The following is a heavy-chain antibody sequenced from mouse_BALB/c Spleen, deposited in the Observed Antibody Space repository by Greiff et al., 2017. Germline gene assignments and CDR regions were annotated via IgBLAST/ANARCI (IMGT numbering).Heavy chain of an antibody. CDR2: IRLKSDNYAT. J-gene: IGHJ3*01. V-gene: IGHV6-6*02. CDR1: GFTFSSYW. Sequence: EVKLMESGGGLVQPGGSMKLSCVASGFTFSSYWMSWVRQSPEKGLEWVAEIRLKSDNYATHYAESVKGKFTISRDDSKSRLYLQMNSLRAEDTGIYYCTVNWEGFAYWGQGTLVTVSA. CDR3: TVNWEGFAY. D-gene: IGHD4-1*01.